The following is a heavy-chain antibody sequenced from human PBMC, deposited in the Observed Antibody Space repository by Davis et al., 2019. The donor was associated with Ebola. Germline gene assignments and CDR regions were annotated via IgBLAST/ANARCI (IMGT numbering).Heavy chain of an antibody. V-gene: IGHV1-24*01. CDR1: GHIFTAFS. D-gene: IGHD4-17*01. Sequence: AASVKVSCKVSGHIFTAFSMHWVRQAPGKGLEWVGGFDPADGQRLLPQKFQGRVTMTQDSFRDTAYLELNTLRPDDTAVYYCATRAAFPRATTVTSPAEMYYYYGMDVWGQGTTVTVSS. J-gene: IGHJ6*02. CDR2: FDPADGQR. CDR3: ATRAAFPRATTVTSPAEMYYYYGMDV.